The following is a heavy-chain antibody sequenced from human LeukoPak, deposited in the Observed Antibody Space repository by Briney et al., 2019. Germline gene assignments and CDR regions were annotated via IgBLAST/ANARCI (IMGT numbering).Heavy chain of an antibody. CDR3: AKDRGGGGYFDWLLGYFDY. J-gene: IGHJ4*02. D-gene: IGHD3-9*01. V-gene: IGHV3-23*01. CDR1: GFTFSSYA. Sequence: GGSLRLSCAASGFTFSSYAMSWVRQAPGKGLEWVSAISGSGGSTYYADSVKGRFTISSDNSKNTLYLQMDSLRAEDTAVYYCAKDRGGGGYFDWLLGYFDYWGQGTLVTVPS. CDR2: ISGSGGST.